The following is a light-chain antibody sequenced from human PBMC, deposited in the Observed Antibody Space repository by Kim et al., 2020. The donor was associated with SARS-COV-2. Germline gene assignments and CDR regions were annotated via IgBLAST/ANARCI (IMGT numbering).Light chain of an antibody. J-gene: IGLJ3*02. CDR2: YDS. V-gene: IGLV3-21*04. CDR3: QVWDSSRHHRV. CDR1: NIGSKS. Sequence: SYELTQPPSVSVAPGKTARITCGGNNIGSKSVHWYQQKPGQAPVLVIYYDSDRPSGIPARFSGSNPGNTATLTISRVEAGDEVDYYCQVWDSSRHHRVFG.